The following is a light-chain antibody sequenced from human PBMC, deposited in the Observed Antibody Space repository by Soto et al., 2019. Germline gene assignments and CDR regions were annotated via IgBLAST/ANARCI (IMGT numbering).Light chain of an antibody. J-gene: IGKJ5*01. Sequence: QPASISCRSNQSLVQSDRIAYSSWFQQRPGRSPRRLIYKVSNRDSGVPARFSCSGSGTDITLKSSMVDTDDVVVYYSRLAAHLLISFAEGTRLDIK. CDR1: QSLVQSDRIAY. CDR3: RLAAHLLIS. V-gene: IGKV2-30*02. CDR2: KVS.